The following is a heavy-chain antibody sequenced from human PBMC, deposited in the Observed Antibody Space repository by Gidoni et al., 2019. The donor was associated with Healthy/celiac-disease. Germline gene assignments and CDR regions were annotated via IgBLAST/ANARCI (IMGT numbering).Heavy chain of an antibody. Sequence: PIFGTANYAQKFPGRVTITADESTSTAYMELSSLRSEDTAVYYCARGDYYYYYGMDVWGQGTTVTVSS. CDR3: ARGDYYYYYGMDV. J-gene: IGHJ6*02. CDR2: PIFGTA. V-gene: IGHV1-69*01.